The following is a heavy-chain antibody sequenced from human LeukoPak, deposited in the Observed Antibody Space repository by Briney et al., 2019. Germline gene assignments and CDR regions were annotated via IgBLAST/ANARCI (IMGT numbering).Heavy chain of an antibody. V-gene: IGHV1-69*13. Sequence: GASVKVSCKAPGGTFSSYAITWVRQAPGQGLEWMGGIIPIFGTANYAQKFQGRVTITADESTSTAYMELSSLRSEDTAVYYCASLPAPFWSGYPYYYYYMDVWGKGTTVTVSS. CDR1: GGTFSSYA. D-gene: IGHD3-3*01. J-gene: IGHJ6*03. CDR2: IIPIFGTA. CDR3: ASLPAPFWSGYPYYYYYMDV.